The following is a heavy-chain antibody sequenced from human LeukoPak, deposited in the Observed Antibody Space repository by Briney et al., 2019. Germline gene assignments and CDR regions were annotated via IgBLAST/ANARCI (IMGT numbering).Heavy chain of an antibody. J-gene: IGHJ4*02. CDR1: GFTFSSYA. Sequence: GGSLRLSCAASGFTFSSYAMHWVRQAPGKGLEYVSAISSNGGSTYYANSVKGRFTISRDNSKNTLYLQMGSLRAEDMAVYYCARDLRDGYNPGDYWGQGTLVNVSS. V-gene: IGHV3-64*01. CDR2: ISSNGGST. D-gene: IGHD5-24*01. CDR3: ARDLRDGYNPGDY.